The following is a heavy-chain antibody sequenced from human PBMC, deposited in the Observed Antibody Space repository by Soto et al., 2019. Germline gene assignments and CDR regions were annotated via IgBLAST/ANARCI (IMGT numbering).Heavy chain of an antibody. D-gene: IGHD2-2*01. J-gene: IGHJ6*02. CDR2: ISSSGSTI. CDR1: VFTFISYE. V-gene: IGHV3-48*03. CDR3: ARDQCSSTSCFYYYYYGMDV. Sequence: GGSLRVACAASVFTFISYEMNWVRQAPGKGLEWVSYISSSGSTIYYADSVKGRFTISRDNAKNSLYLQMNSLRAEDTAVYYCARDQCSSTSCFYYYYYGMDVWGQGTTVTVSS.